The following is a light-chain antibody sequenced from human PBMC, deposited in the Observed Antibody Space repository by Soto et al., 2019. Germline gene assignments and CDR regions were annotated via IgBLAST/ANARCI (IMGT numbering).Light chain of an antibody. CDR1: QSVSSSY. V-gene: IGKV3-20*01. Sequence: EFVLTQSPGTLSLSPGERATLSCRATQSVSSSYLAWYQQKPGQAPRILIYGASTRATGIPDRFSGSGSGTDFTLTISRLEPEDFPVYYCQQYGSSPPLTFGGGTKVEIK. CDR3: QQYGSSPPLT. CDR2: GAS. J-gene: IGKJ4*01.